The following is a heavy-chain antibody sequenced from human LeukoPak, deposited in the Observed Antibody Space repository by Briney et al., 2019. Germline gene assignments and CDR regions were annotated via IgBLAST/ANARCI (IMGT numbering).Heavy chain of an antibody. CDR2: ISGSGGST. D-gene: IGHD4-17*01. CDR1: GFTFSSYA. V-gene: IGHV3-23*01. J-gene: IGHJ4*02. CDR3: AKDDRGYGDYWFDY. Sequence: GGSLRLSCAASGFTFSSYAMSWVRQAPGKGLEWVSAISGSGGSTYYAGSVKGRFTISRDNSKNTLYLQMNSLRAEDTAVYYCAKDDRGYGDYWFDYWGQGTLVTVSS.